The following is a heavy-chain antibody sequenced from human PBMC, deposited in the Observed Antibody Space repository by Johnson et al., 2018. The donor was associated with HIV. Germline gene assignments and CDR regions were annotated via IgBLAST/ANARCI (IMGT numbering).Heavy chain of an antibody. D-gene: IGHD6-19*01. V-gene: IGHV3-20*04. CDR3: ARGWLGLDAFDI. CDR2: IYRYGGST. J-gene: IGHJ3*02. Sequence: VQLVESGGGVVRPGGSLRLSCVASGFTFDDYGMTWVRHAPGKGLEWVSGIYRYGGSTAYAGSVKGRFTISRDNAKNSLYLQMNSLGVEDTALYYCARGWLGLDAFDIWGQGTMVTVSS. CDR1: GFTFDDYG.